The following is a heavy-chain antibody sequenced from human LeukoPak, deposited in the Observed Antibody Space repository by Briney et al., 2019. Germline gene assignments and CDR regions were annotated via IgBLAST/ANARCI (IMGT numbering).Heavy chain of an antibody. CDR1: GYSISSGYY. Sequence: SETLSLTCTVSGYSISSGYYWAWIRQPPGKGLEWIGSIYHSGSTYYNPSLKSRVTISVDTSKNQFSLKLSSVIAADTAVYYCARPHSGPFAFDIWGQGTMVTVSS. J-gene: IGHJ3*02. V-gene: IGHV4-38-2*02. CDR2: IYHSGST. D-gene: IGHD2-8*02. CDR3: ARPHSGPFAFDI.